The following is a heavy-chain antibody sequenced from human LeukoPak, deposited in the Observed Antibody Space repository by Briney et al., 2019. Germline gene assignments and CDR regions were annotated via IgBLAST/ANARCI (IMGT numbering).Heavy chain of an antibody. J-gene: IGHJ4*02. D-gene: IGHD4-23*01. CDR3: SRFTGGPTTVGNC. V-gene: IGHV4-34*01. CDR2: INHTGST. Sequence: SETLSLTCAVYGGSFSGYYWSWIRQPPGKGLEWIGEINHTGSTNYNPSLMIRVTISVDTSKNQFALKLSSVTAAYTAVYYCSRFTGGPTTVGNCWGQGTLVTVS. CDR1: GGSFSGYY.